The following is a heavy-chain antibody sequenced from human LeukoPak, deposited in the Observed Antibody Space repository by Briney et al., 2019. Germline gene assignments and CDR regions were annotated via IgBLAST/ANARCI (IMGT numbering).Heavy chain of an antibody. Sequence: SVKVSCKASGGTFGSYAISWVRQAPGQGLEWMGGIIPIFGTANYAQKFQGRVTITADESTSTAYMELSSLRSEDTAVYYCARETVVAATAAFDYWGQGTLVTVSS. J-gene: IGHJ4*02. CDR1: GGTFGSYA. CDR3: ARETVVAATAAFDY. D-gene: IGHD2-15*01. V-gene: IGHV1-69*13. CDR2: IIPIFGTA.